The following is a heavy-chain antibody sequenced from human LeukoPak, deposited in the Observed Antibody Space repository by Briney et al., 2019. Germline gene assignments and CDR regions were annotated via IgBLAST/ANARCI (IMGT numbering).Heavy chain of an antibody. Sequence: ASVKVSCKASGYTFTSNYIHWVRQAPGQGLEWMGVINPSGGRTSYAQKFQGRVTMTRDMSTSTVYMELSSLRSEDTAVYYCARDPKDESSGYYYFDYWGQGTLVTVSS. D-gene: IGHD3-22*01. V-gene: IGHV1-46*01. CDR1: GYTFTSNY. CDR2: INPSGGRT. CDR3: ARDPKDESSGYYYFDY. J-gene: IGHJ4*02.